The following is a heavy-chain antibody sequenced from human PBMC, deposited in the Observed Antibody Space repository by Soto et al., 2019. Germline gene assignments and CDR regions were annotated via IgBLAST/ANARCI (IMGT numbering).Heavy chain of an antibody. V-gene: IGHV6-1*01. CDR3: ARGGIAVAGKNWFDP. CDR2: TYYRSKWYN. Sequence: SPTLSLTGAISGYSVSSNSAAWNLIRQSPSRGLEWLGRTYYRSKWYNDYVVSVKSRITINPDTSKNQFSLQLNSVTPEDTAVYYCARGGIAVAGKNWFDPWGQGTLVTVSS. CDR1: GYSVSSNSAA. J-gene: IGHJ5*02. D-gene: IGHD6-19*01.